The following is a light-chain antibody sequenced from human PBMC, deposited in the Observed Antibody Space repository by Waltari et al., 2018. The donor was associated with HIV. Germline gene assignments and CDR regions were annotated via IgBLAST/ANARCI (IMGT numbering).Light chain of an antibody. V-gene: IGLV2-11*01. CDR1: KFGLSDYNS. CDR2: NVN. J-gene: IGLJ3*02. Sequence: QPALTQPRAVSGSPVQSVTFSCAGIKFGLSDYNSVPCYHQPPGQAPTLILPNVNERPSGVPNRFSGSKSANTASLTISGLQAEDEATYFCCSYAGTYTWVFGGGTNLTV. CDR3: CSYAGTYTWV.